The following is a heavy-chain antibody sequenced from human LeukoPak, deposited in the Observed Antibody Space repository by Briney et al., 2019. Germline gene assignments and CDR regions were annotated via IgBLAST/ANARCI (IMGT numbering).Heavy chain of an antibody. D-gene: IGHD1-26*01. CDR2: IYYSGST. Sequence: NASETLSLTCTVSGGSISSSSYYWGWIRQPPGKGLEWIGSIYYSGSTYYNPSLKSRVTISVDTSKNQFSLKLSSVTAADTAVYYCAREGWIVGAIWSREDAFDIWGQGTMVTVSS. CDR1: GGSISSSSYY. J-gene: IGHJ3*02. CDR3: AREGWIVGAIWSREDAFDI. V-gene: IGHV4-39*07.